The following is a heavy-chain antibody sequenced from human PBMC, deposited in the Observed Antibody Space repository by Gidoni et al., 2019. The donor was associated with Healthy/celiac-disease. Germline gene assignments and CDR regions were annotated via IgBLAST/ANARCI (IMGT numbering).Heavy chain of an antibody. V-gene: IGHV3-49*02. CDR2: IRSKAYGGTT. J-gene: IGHJ4*02. Sequence: GFIRSKAYGGTTEYAASVKGRFTISRDDSKSIAYLQMNSLKTEDTAVYYCTRDRQSGYWGQGTLVTVSS. CDR3: TRDRQSGY.